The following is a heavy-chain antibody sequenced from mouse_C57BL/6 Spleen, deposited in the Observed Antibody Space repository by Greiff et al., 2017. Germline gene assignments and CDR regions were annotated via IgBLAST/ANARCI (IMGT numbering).Heavy chain of an antibody. Sequence: DVKLVESGGGLVKPGGSLKLSCAASGFTFSSYAMSWVRQTPEKRLEWVATISDGGSYTYYPDNVKGRFTISRDNAKNNLYLQMSHLKSEDTAMYYCARDLRTGTHFDYWGQGTTLTVSS. CDR1: GFTFSSYA. V-gene: IGHV5-4*01. J-gene: IGHJ2*01. CDR2: ISDGGSYT. D-gene: IGHD4-1*01. CDR3: ARDLRTGTHFDY.